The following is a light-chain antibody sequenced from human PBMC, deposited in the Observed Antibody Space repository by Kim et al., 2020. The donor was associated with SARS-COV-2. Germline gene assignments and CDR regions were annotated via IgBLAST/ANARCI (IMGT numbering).Light chain of an antibody. CDR1: QSLSSSY. CDR3: QQYGRSPH. CDR2: GVS. Sequence: GERATLSGRASQSLSSSYLAWFQHKPGQAPRLLIYGVSSRATGIPDRFSGSGSGTDFTLTISRLDPEDFAVYYCQQYGRSPHFGPGTRLEIK. V-gene: IGKV3-20*01. J-gene: IGKJ5*01.